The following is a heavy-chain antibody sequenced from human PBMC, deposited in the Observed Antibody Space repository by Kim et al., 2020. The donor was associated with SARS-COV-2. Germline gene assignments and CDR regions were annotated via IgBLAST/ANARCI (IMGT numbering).Heavy chain of an antibody. Sequence: ASVKVSCKVSGYTLTELSMHWVRQAPGKGLEWMGGFDPEDGETIYAQKFQGRVTMTEDTSTDTVYMQLSSLRSEDTAVYYCATERVGYCSGGSCNYYYYGMDVWGQGTTVTVSS. V-gene: IGHV1-24*01. CDR2: FDPEDGET. J-gene: IGHJ6*02. D-gene: IGHD2-15*01. CDR3: ATERVGYCSGGSCNYYYYGMDV. CDR1: GYTLTELS.